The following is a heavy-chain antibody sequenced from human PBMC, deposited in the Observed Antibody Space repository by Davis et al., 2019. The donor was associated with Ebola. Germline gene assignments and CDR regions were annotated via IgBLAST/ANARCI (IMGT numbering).Heavy chain of an antibody. V-gene: IGHV1-2*04. CDR1: GYTFTAYY. Sequence: ASVKVSCKASGYTFTAYYVHWLRQAPGQGLEWMGRMNSDSGATNYEQKFQGWVTMTRDTSISTAYLELSRLTSDDTAVYLCARDGGRYYGSATGYWGQGTLVTVAS. D-gene: IGHD3-10*01. J-gene: IGHJ4*02. CDR2: MNSDSGAT. CDR3: ARDGGRYYGSATGY.